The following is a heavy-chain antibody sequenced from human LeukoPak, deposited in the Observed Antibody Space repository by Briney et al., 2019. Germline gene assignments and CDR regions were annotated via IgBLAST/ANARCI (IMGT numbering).Heavy chain of an antibody. D-gene: IGHD6-6*01. Sequence: GGSLRLSCAASGFTFSGFVMSWIRQAPGKGLEWVSSISRSGESTFYADSVRGRFTISRDNSKNTVSLQMESLRAEDTAVYYCARDTSGIAALAADYWGQGTLVTVSS. CDR1: GFTFSGFV. V-gene: IGHV3-23*01. CDR3: ARDTSGIAALAADY. J-gene: IGHJ4*02. CDR2: ISRSGEST.